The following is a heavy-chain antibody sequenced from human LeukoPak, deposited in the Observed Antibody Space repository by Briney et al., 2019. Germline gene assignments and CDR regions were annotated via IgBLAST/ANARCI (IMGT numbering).Heavy chain of an antibody. Sequence: SETLSLTCTVSGGSISSHYWSWIRQPPGKGLEWIGYIYYSGSTNYNPSPKSRVTISVDTSKNQSSLKLSSVTAADTAVYYCARDRSSSTSYAIGDYYYYMDVWGKGTTVTVSS. CDR2: IYYSGST. V-gene: IGHV4-59*11. J-gene: IGHJ6*03. D-gene: IGHD2-2*01. CDR1: GGSISSHY. CDR3: ARDRSSSTSYAIGDYYYYMDV.